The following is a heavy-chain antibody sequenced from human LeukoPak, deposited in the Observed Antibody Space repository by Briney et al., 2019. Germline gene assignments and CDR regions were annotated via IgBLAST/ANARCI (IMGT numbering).Heavy chain of an antibody. V-gene: IGHV1-3*01. D-gene: IGHD4-17*01. CDR3: ARARWTSTVTTYYLDY. CDR2: INAGSGKT. J-gene: IGHJ4*02. CDR1: GYTFTSYA. Sequence: ASVKVSCKASGYTFTSYAIQWVRQAPGQRLEWMGWINAGSGKTKYSQEFQGRVTITRDTSATTGYMELSSLRSEDTAVYYCARARWTSTVTTYYLDYWGQGTLVTVSS.